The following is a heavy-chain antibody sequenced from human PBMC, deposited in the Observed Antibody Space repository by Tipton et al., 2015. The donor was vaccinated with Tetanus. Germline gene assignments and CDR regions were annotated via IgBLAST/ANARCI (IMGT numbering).Heavy chain of an antibody. CDR2: ITGNGGTT. D-gene: IGHD2-15*01. Sequence: SLRLSCAASGFTFSIYAMSWVRQAPGKGLEWVSTITGNGGTTYYADSVRGRFLISRDDSENTLYLQMNSLRVEDTAVYYCAKEFCSSGSCQTYYSYYGLDVWGQETTVTVSS. V-gene: IGHV3-23*01. CDR1: GFTFSIYA. J-gene: IGHJ6*02. CDR3: AKEFCSSGSCQTYYSYYGLDV.